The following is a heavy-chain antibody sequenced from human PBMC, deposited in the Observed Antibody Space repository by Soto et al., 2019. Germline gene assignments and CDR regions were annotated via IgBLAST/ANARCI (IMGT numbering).Heavy chain of an antibody. Sequence: ASVKVSCKASGGTFSSYAISWVRQVPGQGLEWMGGIIPIFGTANYAQKFQGRVTITADESTSTAYMELSSLRSEDTAVYYCARDPGYYYDSSGDRAFDIWGQGTMVTVS. J-gene: IGHJ3*02. V-gene: IGHV1-69*13. CDR3: ARDPGYYYDSSGDRAFDI. CDR1: GGTFSSYA. CDR2: IIPIFGTA. D-gene: IGHD3-22*01.